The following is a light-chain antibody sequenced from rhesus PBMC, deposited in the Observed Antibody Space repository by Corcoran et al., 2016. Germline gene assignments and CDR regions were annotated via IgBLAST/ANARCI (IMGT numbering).Light chain of an antibody. CDR1: QSLVHSNGNTY. CDR3: MQYTHIPYS. V-gene: IGKV2-65*01. CDR2: KVS. Sequence: DVVMTQSPLALPITPGQPASISCRSSQSLVHSNGNTYLSWFQQKPGTPPRLLIYKVSNRYSGVPDRFSGSGAGTDFTLKISRVEAEDVGVYYCMQYTHIPYSFGQGTKVEIK. J-gene: IGKJ2*01.